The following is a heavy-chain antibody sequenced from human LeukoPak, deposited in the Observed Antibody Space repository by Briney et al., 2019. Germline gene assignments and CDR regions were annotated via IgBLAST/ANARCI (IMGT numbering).Heavy chain of an antibody. D-gene: IGHD2-2*01. CDR3: ARSGTAIVVVPAADPFDY. CDR1: GGSISSYY. CDR2: IYTSGST. V-gene: IGHV4-4*07. Sequence: SETLSLTCTVSGGSISSYYWSWIRQPAGKGLEWIGRIYTSGSTNYNPSLKSRVTMSVDTSKNQFSLKLSSVTAADTAVYYCARSGTAIVVVPAADPFDYWGQGTLVTVSS. J-gene: IGHJ4*02.